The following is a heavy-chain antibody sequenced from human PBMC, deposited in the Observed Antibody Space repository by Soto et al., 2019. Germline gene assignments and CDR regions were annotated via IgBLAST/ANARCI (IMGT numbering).Heavy chain of an antibody. CDR2: IYYSGST. V-gene: IGHV4-30-4*01. Sequence: HVQLQESGPGLVKPSQTLSLTCTVSGGSISSGDYYWSWIRQPPGKGLEWIGYIYYSGSTYYNPSLKSRVTISVDTSKNQFSVKLSSVTAADTAVYYWARVVSGGVTTDYYYGMDVWGQGTTVTVSS. D-gene: IGHD3-3*01. CDR1: GGSISSGDYY. J-gene: IGHJ6*02. CDR3: ARVVSGGVTTDYYYGMDV.